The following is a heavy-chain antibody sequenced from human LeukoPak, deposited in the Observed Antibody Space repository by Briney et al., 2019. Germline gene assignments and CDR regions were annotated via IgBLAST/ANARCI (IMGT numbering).Heavy chain of an antibody. Sequence: ASVKVSCKASGYTFTGYYMHWVRQAPGQGLEWMGWINPNSGGTNYAQKFQGRVTMTRDTSISTAYMELSRLRSDDTAVYYCARSRTRAYSNLAGPPYWYFDLWGRGTLVTVSS. CDR3: ARSRTRAYSNLAGPPYWYFDL. D-gene: IGHD4-11*01. CDR1: GYTFTGYY. J-gene: IGHJ2*01. CDR2: INPNSGGT. V-gene: IGHV1-2*02.